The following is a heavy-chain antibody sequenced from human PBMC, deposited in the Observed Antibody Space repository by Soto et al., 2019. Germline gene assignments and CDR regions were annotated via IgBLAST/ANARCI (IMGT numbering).Heavy chain of an antibody. D-gene: IGHD6-13*01. V-gene: IGHV3-33*01. Sequence: QVQLVESGGGVVQPGRSLRLSCAASGFTFSSYGMHWVRQAPGKRLEWVAVIWYDGSNKYYADSVKGRFTISRDNSKNTLYLQMNSLRAEDTAVYYCARVAKVSSWYYFDYWGQGTLVTVSS. CDR3: ARVAKVSSWYYFDY. J-gene: IGHJ4*02. CDR2: IWYDGSNK. CDR1: GFTFSSYG.